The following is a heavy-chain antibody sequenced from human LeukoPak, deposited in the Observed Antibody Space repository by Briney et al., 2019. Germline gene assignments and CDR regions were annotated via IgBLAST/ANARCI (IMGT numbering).Heavy chain of an antibody. V-gene: IGHV1-18*01. Sequence: ASVKVSCKASGYTFTSYGISWVRQAPGQGLEWMGWISAYNGNTNYAQKLQGRVTMTTDTSTSTAYMELRSLRSDDTAVYYCARDKPNDRWFGEGGGNYWGQGTLVTVSS. D-gene: IGHD3-10*01. CDR3: ARDKPNDRWFGEGGGNY. J-gene: IGHJ4*02. CDR2: ISAYNGNT. CDR1: GYTFTSYG.